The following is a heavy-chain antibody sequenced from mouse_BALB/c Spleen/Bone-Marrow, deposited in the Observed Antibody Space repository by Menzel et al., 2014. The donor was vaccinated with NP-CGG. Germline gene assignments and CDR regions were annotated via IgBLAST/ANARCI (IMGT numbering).Heavy chain of an antibody. CDR2: IWAGGST. CDR1: GFSLTNYG. J-gene: IGHJ4*01. CDR3: ARPYYGLYAMDY. D-gene: IGHD1-2*01. V-gene: IGHV2-9*02. Sequence: VKVVESGPGLVSPSQRLSIPCTVSGFSLTNYGVHWVRQPPGKGLEWLGVIWAGGSTNYNSALMSRLSISKDNSKSQVFLKMNSLQTDDTAMYYCARPYYGLYAMDYWGQGTSVTVSS.